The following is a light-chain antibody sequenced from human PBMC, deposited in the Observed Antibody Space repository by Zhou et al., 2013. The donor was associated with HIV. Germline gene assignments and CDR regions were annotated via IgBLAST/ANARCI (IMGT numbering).Light chain of an antibody. Sequence: DIQLTQSPSSLSASVGDRVTITCRASESITSHLNWFQQKPGKAPKLLLYAASRLQSGVPSRFSGSGSGTDYTLTISSLQPEDFATYYCQQFYTFPRTFGQGTRVEIK. CDR2: AAS. J-gene: IGKJ1*01. CDR1: ESITSH. V-gene: IGKV1-NL1*01. CDR3: QQFYTFPRT.